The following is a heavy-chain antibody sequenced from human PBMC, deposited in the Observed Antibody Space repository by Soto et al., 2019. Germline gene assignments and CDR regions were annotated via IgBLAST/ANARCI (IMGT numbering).Heavy chain of an antibody. V-gene: IGHV4-39*01. CDR1: GGSISISSYC. Sequence: SETLCLSCTFSGGSISISSYCWGWIRQPPGKGLEWIGRVYYRGNTYYNPSLKSRVTTSVDTSKNQFSLKLYSVTAADTALYYCARHKDTSSRYLLPDYWGQGTLVTVSS. CDR3: ARHKDTSSRYLLPDY. D-gene: IGHD6-13*01. CDR2: VYYRGNT. J-gene: IGHJ4*02.